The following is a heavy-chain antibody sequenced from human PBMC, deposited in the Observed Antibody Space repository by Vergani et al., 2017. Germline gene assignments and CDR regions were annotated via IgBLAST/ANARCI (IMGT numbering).Heavy chain of an antibody. CDR3: ARERNAYYDFWSGYYTQYYFDY. V-gene: IGHV3-9*01. CDR1: GFTFDDYA. D-gene: IGHD3-3*01. CDR2: INWNGGST. Sequence: EVQLVESGGGLVQPGRSLRLSCAASGFTFDDYAMHWVQQAPGKGLEWVSGINWNGGSTGYADSVKGRFTISRDNAKNSLYLQMNSLRAEDTALYYCARERNAYYDFWSGYYTQYYFDYWGQGTLVTVSS. J-gene: IGHJ4*02.